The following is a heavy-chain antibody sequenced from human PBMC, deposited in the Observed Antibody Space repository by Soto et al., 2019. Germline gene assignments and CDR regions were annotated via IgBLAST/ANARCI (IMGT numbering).Heavy chain of an antibody. D-gene: IGHD3-22*01. CDR1: GFTFSSYS. CDR2: ISSSSSYI. J-gene: IGHJ6*02. Sequence: GGSLRLSCAASGFTFSSYSMNWVRQAPGKGLEWVSYISSSSSYIYYADSVKGRFTISRDNAKNSLYLQMNSLRAEDTAVYYCARYDSSGYYWPYYYYGMDVWGQGTTVTVSS. V-gene: IGHV3-21*05. CDR3: ARYDSSGYYWPYYYYGMDV.